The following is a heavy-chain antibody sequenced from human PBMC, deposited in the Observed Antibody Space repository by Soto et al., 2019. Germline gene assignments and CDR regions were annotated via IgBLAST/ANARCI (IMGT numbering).Heavy chain of an antibody. CDR1: GFTFSSYE. D-gene: IGHD2-15*01. J-gene: IGHJ6*02. Sequence: EVQLVESGGGLVQPGGSLRLSCAASGFTFSSYEMNWVRQAPGKGLEWVSYISSSGSTICYADSVKGRFTISRDNAKNSLYLQMNSLRAEDTAVYYCARDIVVVVAATVPYGMDVWGQGTTVTVSS. CDR3: ARDIVVVVAATVPYGMDV. V-gene: IGHV3-48*03. CDR2: ISSSGSTI.